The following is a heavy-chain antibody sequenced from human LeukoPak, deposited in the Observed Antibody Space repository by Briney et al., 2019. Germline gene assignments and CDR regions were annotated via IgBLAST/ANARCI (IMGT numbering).Heavy chain of an antibody. CDR3: ARPRLPGIAAAGFDY. V-gene: IGHV3-7*01. Sequence: GGSLRLSCAASGFTFSSYWMSWVRQAPGKGLELVANIKQDGSEKYYVDSVKGRFTISRDNAKNSLYLQMNSLRAEDTAVYYCARPRLPGIAAAGFDYWGQGTLVTVSS. J-gene: IGHJ4*02. CDR2: IKQDGSEK. D-gene: IGHD6-13*01. CDR1: GFTFSSYW.